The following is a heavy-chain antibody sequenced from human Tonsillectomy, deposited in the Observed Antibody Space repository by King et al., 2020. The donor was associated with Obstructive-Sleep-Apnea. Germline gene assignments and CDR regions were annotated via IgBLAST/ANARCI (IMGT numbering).Heavy chain of an antibody. CDR2: INSVRGTI. CDR1: GFTFRVYS. V-gene: IGHV3-48*01. CDR3: ARDRDWSFDY. Sequence: VQLVESGGGSVQPGGSLRLSCVGSGFTFRVYSMNWVVLAPGKGLEWISYINSVRGTILYADSVKGRFTVSKDDAENSLYLQMNSLRVEDTAVYFCARDRDWSFDYWGQGTLVTVSS. J-gene: IGHJ4*02. D-gene: IGHD3-9*01.